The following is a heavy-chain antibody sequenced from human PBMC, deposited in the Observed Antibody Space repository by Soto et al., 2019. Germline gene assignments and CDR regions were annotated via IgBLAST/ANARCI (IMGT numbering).Heavy chain of an antibody. CDR3: ARGASGYYDSSGYYSPYYFDY. V-gene: IGHV4-39*07. Sequence: SETLSLTCTVSGGSISSSSYYWGWIRQPPGKGLEWIGSIFYSGSTYYNPSLKSRVTISVDTSKNQFSLKLSSVTAADTAVYYCARGASGYYDSSGYYSPYYFDYWGQGTLVTVSS. D-gene: IGHD3-22*01. J-gene: IGHJ4*02. CDR2: IFYSGST. CDR1: GGSISSSSYY.